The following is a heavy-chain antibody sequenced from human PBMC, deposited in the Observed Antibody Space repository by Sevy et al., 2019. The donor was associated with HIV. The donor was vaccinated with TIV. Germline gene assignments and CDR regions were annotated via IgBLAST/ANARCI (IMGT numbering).Heavy chain of an antibody. J-gene: IGHJ5*02. V-gene: IGHV4-59*01. CDR1: GGSISAYY. D-gene: IGHD5-12*01. CDR3: AGAPPVRSGDDSLNWFDP. CDR2: IYYTGST. Sequence: SETLSLTCTVSGGSISAYYWSWIRQPPGKPLEYIGYIYYTGSTNYNPSLKSRVTIPVDTSKNQFSLKLNSVTAADTAVYFCAGAPPVRSGDDSLNWFDPWGQGTLVTVSS.